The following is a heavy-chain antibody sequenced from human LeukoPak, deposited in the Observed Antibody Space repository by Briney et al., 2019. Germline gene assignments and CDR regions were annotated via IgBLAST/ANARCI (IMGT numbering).Heavy chain of an antibody. CDR2: ISYDGSNK. D-gene: IGHD2-15*01. CDR1: GFTFSSYG. V-gene: IGHV3-30*18. Sequence: GSLRLSCAASGFTFSSYGMHWVRQAPGKGLEWVAVISYDGSNKYYADSVKGRFTISRDNSKNTLYLQMNSLRAEDTAVYYCAKSLRRYCSGGSCPYGMDVWGQGTTVTVSS. J-gene: IGHJ6*02. CDR3: AKSLRRYCSGGSCPYGMDV.